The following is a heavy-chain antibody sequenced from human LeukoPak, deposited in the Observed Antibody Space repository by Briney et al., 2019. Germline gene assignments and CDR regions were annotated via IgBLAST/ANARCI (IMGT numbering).Heavy chain of an antibody. J-gene: IGHJ3*02. Sequence: SETLSLTCTVSGGSISSSSYYWGWIRQPPGKGLEWIGSIYYSGSTYYNPSLKSRVTISVDTSKNQFSLKLSSVTAADTAVYYCARVGIQLWLPNDAFDIWGQGTMVTVSS. D-gene: IGHD5-18*01. V-gene: IGHV4-39*07. CDR2: IYYSGST. CDR3: ARVGIQLWLPNDAFDI. CDR1: GGSISSSSYY.